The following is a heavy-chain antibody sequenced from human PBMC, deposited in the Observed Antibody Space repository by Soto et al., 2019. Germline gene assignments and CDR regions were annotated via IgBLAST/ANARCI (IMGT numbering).Heavy chain of an antibody. D-gene: IGHD3-3*01. CDR3: ARGGGLYYDFWSDKYGMDV. CDR1: GLTFSSYW. V-gene: IGHV3-74*01. Sequence: GGSLRHSWAASGLTFSSYWMRWVRQATGKGLVWVSRINSDGSSTSYADSVKGRFTISRDNAKNTLYLQMNSLRAEDTAVYYCARGGGLYYDFWSDKYGMDVWGQGTTVTVSS. J-gene: IGHJ6*02. CDR2: INSDGSST.